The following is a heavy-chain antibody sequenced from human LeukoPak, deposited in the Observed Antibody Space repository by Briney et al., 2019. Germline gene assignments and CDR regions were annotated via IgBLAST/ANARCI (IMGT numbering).Heavy chain of an antibody. J-gene: IGHJ5*02. D-gene: IGHD6-13*01. CDR3: ARRRAAAGLGNWFDP. Sequence: GGSLRLSCAASGFTFSSCWMHWVRQAPGKGLVWVSRISSDGSTTTYADSVKGRFTISRDNAKNTLYLQMNSLRAEDTAVYYCARRRAAAGLGNWFDPWGQGTLVTVSS. CDR2: ISSDGSTT. V-gene: IGHV3-74*01. CDR1: GFTFSSCW.